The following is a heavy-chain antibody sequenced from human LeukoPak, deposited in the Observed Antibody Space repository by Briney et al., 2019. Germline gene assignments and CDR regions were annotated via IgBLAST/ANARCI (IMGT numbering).Heavy chain of an antibody. Sequence: PSETLSLTCTVSGGSISSGSYYWSWIRQTAGKGLEWIGRIYTSGSTNYNPSLKSRVTISVDTSKNQFSLKLSSVTAADTAVYYCASQGVEGAIPFDYWGQGTLVTVSS. CDR3: ASQGVEGAIPFDY. V-gene: IGHV4-61*02. CDR1: GGSISSGSYY. J-gene: IGHJ4*02. CDR2: IYTSGST. D-gene: IGHD1-26*01.